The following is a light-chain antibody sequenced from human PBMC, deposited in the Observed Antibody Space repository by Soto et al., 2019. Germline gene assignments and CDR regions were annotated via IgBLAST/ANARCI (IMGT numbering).Light chain of an antibody. V-gene: IGKV3-15*01. J-gene: IGKJ2*01. CDR2: GAS. CDR3: QQYNNWPST. CDR1: QSVSSN. Sequence: EIVMTQSPATLSVSPGDIATLSCRASQSVSSNLAWYKQKPGQAPGLLIYGASTRATGIPARFSGSGSGTECTLAISSLESEDVAVYFCQQYNNWPSTVGQGIMLEFK.